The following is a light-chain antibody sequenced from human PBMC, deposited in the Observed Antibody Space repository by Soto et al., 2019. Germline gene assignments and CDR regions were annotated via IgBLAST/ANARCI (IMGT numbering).Light chain of an antibody. CDR1: SSDFGDYHY. CDR3: CSYAGSDTMI. CDR2: EAS. Sequence: QSVLTQPPSASGSPGQSVTISCTGSSSDFGDYHYVSWYQQYPGKAPKLMISEASKRPSGVSNRFSGSKSGNTASLTISGLQAEDEADYYCCSYAGSDTMIFGGGTKLTVL. J-gene: IGLJ2*01. V-gene: IGLV2-8*01.